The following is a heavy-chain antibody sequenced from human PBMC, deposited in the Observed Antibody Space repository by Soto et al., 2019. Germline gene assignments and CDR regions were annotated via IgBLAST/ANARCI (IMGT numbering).Heavy chain of an antibody. V-gene: IGHV4-39*01. J-gene: IGHJ4*02. Sequence: PSETLSLTCTVSGGSISSSYYWGWIRQPPGKGLEWIGTVSYSGSAYSNSSLKTRVTISVDTSRNQFSLKLSSLTAADTAVYYCATAATGTVESWGKETLATVSS. CDR3: ATAATGTVES. CDR2: VSYSGSA. CDR1: GGSISSSYY. D-gene: IGHD6-13*01.